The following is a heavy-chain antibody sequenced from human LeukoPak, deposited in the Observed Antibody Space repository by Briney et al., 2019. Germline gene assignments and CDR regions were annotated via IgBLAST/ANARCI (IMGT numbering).Heavy chain of an antibody. D-gene: IGHD6-19*01. CDR1: GGSSSSSSYY. CDR3: ARRVAVDYFDY. CDR2: IYYSGST. Sequence: PSETLSLTCTVSGGSSSSSSYYWGWIRQPPGKGLEWIGSIYYSGSTYYNPSLKSRVTISVDTSKNQFSLKLSSVTAADTAVYYCARRVAVDYFDYWGQGTLVTVSS. V-gene: IGHV4-39*01. J-gene: IGHJ4*02.